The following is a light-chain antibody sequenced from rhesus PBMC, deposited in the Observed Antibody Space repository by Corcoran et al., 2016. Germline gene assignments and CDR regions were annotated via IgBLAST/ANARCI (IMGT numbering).Light chain of an antibody. Sequence: DIQMTQSPSSLSASVGDTVTITCRASQGISSYLNWFQQKPGKAPKLLVYDASSLESGVPSRFSGSGSGTAFTLPISSLQPEDFAAYYCLQHNSYPLTFGGGTKVEIK. CDR2: DAS. J-gene: IGKJ4*01. CDR1: QGISSY. V-gene: IGKV1-28*03. CDR3: LQHNSYPLT.